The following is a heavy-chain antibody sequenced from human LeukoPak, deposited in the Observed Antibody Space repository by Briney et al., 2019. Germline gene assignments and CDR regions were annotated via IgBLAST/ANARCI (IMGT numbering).Heavy chain of an antibody. D-gene: IGHD3-10*01. Sequence: GGCLRLSCAASGFTFSDYYMNWIRQAPGKGLEWVSYISSSGSTIYYADFVKGRFTISRDNAKKCLYLQMDSLRAEDTAVYYCAREGGDYGSGSYYAYWVQGTLVTVSS. V-gene: IGHV3-11*04. CDR1: GFTFSDYY. CDR2: ISSSGSTI. CDR3: AREGGDYGSGSYYAY. J-gene: IGHJ4*02.